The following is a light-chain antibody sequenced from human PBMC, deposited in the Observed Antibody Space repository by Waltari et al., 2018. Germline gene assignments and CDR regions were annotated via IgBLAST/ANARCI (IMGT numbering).Light chain of an antibody. J-gene: IGKJ1*01. V-gene: IGKV2-28*01. CDR3: MQALQSPT. Sequence: DIVMTQSPLSLPVTPGEPASISCRSSQSLLHSNGYNYLDWFLQKPGHSPQLLIYLGSNRASGVPDRFSGSGSGTDFTLKIRRVEPEDVGIYYCMQALQSPTFGQGTKVEIK. CDR2: LGS. CDR1: QSLLHSNGYNY.